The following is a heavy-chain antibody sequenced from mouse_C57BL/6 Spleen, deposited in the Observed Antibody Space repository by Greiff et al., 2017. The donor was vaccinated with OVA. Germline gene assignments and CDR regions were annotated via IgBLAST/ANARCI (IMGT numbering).Heavy chain of an antibody. V-gene: IGHV14-4*01. CDR2: IDPENGDT. Sequence: VQLKQSGAELVRPGASVKLSCTASGFNIKDDYMHWVKQRPEQGLEWIGWIDPENGDTEYASKFQDKATITADTSSNTAYLQLSSLTSEDTAVYYCTRVGPLFAYWGQGTLVTVSA. CDR3: TRVGPLFAY. D-gene: IGHD1-1*02. J-gene: IGHJ3*01. CDR1: GFNIKDDY.